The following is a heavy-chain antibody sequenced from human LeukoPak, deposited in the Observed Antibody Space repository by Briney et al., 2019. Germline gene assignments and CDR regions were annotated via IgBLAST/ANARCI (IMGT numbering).Heavy chain of an antibody. CDR1: GFTFDDYA. D-gene: IGHD2-15*01. CDR3: AKDMAPIVVVVAATEYYYGMDV. V-gene: IGHV3-9*01. Sequence: GGSLRLSCAASGFTFDDYAMHWVRQAPGKGLEWVSGISWNSGSIGYADSVKGRFTISRDNARNSLYLQMNSLRAEDTALYYCAKDMAPIVVVVAATEYYYGMDVWGQGTTVTVSS. CDR2: ISWNSGSI. J-gene: IGHJ6*02.